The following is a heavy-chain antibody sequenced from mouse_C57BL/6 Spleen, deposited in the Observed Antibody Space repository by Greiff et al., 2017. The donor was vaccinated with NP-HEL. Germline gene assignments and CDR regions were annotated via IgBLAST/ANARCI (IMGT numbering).Heavy chain of an antibody. D-gene: IGHD3-3*01. J-gene: IGHJ4*01. CDR2: INPSTGGT. Sequence: EVQLHQSGPELVKPGASVKISCKASGYSFTGYYMNWVKQSPEKSLEWIGEINPSTGGTTYNQKFKAKATLTVDKSSSTACMQLKSLTSEESAVYYCARRDLNYAMDYWGQGTSVTVSS. V-gene: IGHV1-42*01. CDR3: ARRDLNYAMDY. CDR1: GYSFTGYY.